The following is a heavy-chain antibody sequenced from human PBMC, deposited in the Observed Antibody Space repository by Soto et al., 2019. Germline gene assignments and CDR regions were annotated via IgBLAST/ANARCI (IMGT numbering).Heavy chain of an antibody. CDR1: GFTFSSHG. Sequence: QEQLVESGGGVVQPGRSLRLSCAASGFTFSSHGMHWVRQAPGKGLEWVAVVSYDGGSKYYGDSVKGRFTVSRDNFKNTLYLEMNSLRTEDTAMYYCAKIYCGGGSCYWFFDLWGRGTLVTVSS. V-gene: IGHV3-30*18. D-gene: IGHD2-15*01. CDR2: VSYDGGSK. CDR3: AKIYCGGGSCYWFFDL. J-gene: IGHJ2*01.